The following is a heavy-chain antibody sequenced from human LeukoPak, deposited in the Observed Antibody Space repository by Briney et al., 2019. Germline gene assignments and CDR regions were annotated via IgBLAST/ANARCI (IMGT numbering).Heavy chain of an antibody. V-gene: IGHV4-59*01. Sequence: SETLSLTCTVSGGSISSYYWSWFRQPPGKGLEWIGYIYYSGSTNYNPSLKSRVTISVDTSKNQFSLKLSSVTAADTAVYYCARSGVARHYMDVWGKGTTVTVSS. J-gene: IGHJ6*03. CDR1: GGSISSYY. CDR3: ARSGVARHYMDV. CDR2: IYYSGST. D-gene: IGHD5-12*01.